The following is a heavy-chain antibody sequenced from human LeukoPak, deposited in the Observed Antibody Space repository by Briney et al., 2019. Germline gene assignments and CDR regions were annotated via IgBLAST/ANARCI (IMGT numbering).Heavy chain of an antibody. Sequence: GGSLRLSCAASGFTFSSYWMHWVRQAPGKGLVWVSRINSDGSSTSYADSVKGRFTISRDNAKNTLYLQMNSLRAEDTAVYYCAKDRESAAALGEYYFDYWGQGTLVTVSS. CDR3: AKDRESAAALGEYYFDY. CDR1: GFTFSSYW. D-gene: IGHD6-13*01. J-gene: IGHJ4*02. CDR2: INSDGSST. V-gene: IGHV3-74*01.